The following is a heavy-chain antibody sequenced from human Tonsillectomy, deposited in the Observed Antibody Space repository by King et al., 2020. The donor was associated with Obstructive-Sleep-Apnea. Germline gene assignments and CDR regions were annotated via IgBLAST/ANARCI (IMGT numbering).Heavy chain of an antibody. CDR2: FFYPGTT. V-gene: IGHV4-59*01. Sequence: QVQLQESGPGLVKPSETLSLTCTVSGGSITTYYWSWIRQPPGKGLEWVGYFFYPGTTNYNPSLKNRVTISVDTSKNQFSLRLSSVTAADAAVYFCARGLYYYDSSGYYALNDWGQGTLVTVS. D-gene: IGHD3-22*01. CDR3: ARGLYYYDSSGYYALND. J-gene: IGHJ4*02. CDR1: GGSITTYY.